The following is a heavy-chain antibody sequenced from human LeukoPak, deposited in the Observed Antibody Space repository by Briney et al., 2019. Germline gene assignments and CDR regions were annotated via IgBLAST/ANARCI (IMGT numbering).Heavy chain of an antibody. Sequence: GESLKISCKGSGYSFSNYWIVWVRQMPGKGVEWMGIIYPGDYDTRYSPSFQGQVTISPDKSINTAYLQWNSPKASDTGMYYCARRIREGRSNNLSGPTDAWGQGTLVIVSS. D-gene: IGHD1-1*01. J-gene: IGHJ5*02. V-gene: IGHV5-51*01. CDR2: IYPGDYDT. CDR1: GYSFSNYW. CDR3: ARRIREGRSNNLSGPTDA.